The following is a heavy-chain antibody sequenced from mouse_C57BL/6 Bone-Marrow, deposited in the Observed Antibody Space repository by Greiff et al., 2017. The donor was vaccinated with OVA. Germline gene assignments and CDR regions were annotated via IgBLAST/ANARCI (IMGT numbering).Heavy chain of an antibody. V-gene: IGHV1-74*01. CDR2: IHPSDSDT. J-gene: IGHJ2*01. CDR3: AIGHYYGSSSPDY. D-gene: IGHD1-1*01. Sequence: QVQLKQPGAELVKPGASVKVSCKASGYTFTSYWMHWVKQRPGQGLEWIGRIHPSDSDTNYNQKFKGKATLTVDKSSSTAYMQLSSLTSEDSAVYYCAIGHYYGSSSPDYWGQGTTLTVSS. CDR1: GYTFTSYW.